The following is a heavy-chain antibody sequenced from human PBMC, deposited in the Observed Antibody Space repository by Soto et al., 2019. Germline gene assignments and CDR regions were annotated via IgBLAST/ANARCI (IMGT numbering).Heavy chain of an antibody. CDR2: ISYDGSNK. Sequence: GGSLRLSCAASGFTFSSYAMHWVRQAPGKGLEWVAVISYDGSNKYYADSVKGRFTISRDNSKNTLYLQMNSLRAEDTAVYYCTRDPPSDYDILTGYPQDYYYYGMDVWGQGTTVTVSS. CDR3: TRDPPSDYDILTGYPQDYYYYGMDV. V-gene: IGHV3-30-3*01. D-gene: IGHD3-9*01. CDR1: GFTFSSYA. J-gene: IGHJ6*02.